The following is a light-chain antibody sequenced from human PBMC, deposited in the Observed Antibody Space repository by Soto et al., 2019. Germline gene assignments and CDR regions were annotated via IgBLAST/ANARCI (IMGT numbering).Light chain of an antibody. J-gene: IGKJ2*01. CDR2: DAS. Sequence: DIQMTQAPSTLSASVGDTVTITCRASQIISSWLAWYQQKPGKAPKLLIYDASSLESGVPSRFSGSRSGTEFTLTISSLQPDDFATYYCQHYNTFPSMHTFGQGTKLEIK. CDR3: QHYNTFPSMHT. V-gene: IGKV1-5*01. CDR1: QIISSW.